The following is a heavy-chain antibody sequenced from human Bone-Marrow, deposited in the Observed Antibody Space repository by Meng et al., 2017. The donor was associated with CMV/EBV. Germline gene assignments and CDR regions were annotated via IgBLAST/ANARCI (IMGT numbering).Heavy chain of an antibody. D-gene: IGHD2-21*02. Sequence: GESLKISCAASGFTFSSYSMNWVRQAPGKGLEWVSSISSSSSYIYYADSVKGRFTISRDNAKKSLYLQMNSLRAEDTAVYYCARGDLTLDYWGQGTLVTVSS. V-gene: IGHV3-21*01. CDR1: GFTFSSYS. J-gene: IGHJ4*02. CDR2: ISSSSSYI. CDR3: ARGDLTLDY.